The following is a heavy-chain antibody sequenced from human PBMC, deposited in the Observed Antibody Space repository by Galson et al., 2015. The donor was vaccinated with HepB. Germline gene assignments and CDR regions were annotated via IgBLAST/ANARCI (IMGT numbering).Heavy chain of an antibody. J-gene: IGHJ3*02. Sequence: SLRLSCAASEVTFSSYALYWVRQAPGKGPEWLAVMSYDESNKYYADAVKGRFTVSRDISKGTVWLQMNSLRPEDTAMYYCAILHRHYYDSSGFYSSEAFDIWGQGTMVIVSS. V-gene: IGHV3-30*04. CDR2: MSYDESNK. CDR3: AILHRHYYDSSGFYSSEAFDI. CDR1: EVTFSSYA. D-gene: IGHD3-22*01.